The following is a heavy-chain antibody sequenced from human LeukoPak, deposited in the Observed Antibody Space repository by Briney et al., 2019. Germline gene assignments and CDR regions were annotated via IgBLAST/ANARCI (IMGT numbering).Heavy chain of an antibody. J-gene: IGHJ4*02. CDR1: GGSISSYY. Sequence: SETLSLTCTVSGGSISSYYWNWIRQPPGKGLEWIGYIYYSGSTTYNPSLKSRVTISVDTSKNQFSLKLSSVTAADTAVYYCARVIIVGATPYYFDYWGQGTLVTVSS. CDR3: ARVIIVGATPYYFDY. D-gene: IGHD1-26*01. V-gene: IGHV4-59*08. CDR2: IYYSGST.